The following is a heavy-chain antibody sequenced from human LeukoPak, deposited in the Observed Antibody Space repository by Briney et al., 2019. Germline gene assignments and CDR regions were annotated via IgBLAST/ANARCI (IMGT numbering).Heavy chain of an antibody. Sequence: GRFTISRDNAKNSLYLQMNSLRAEDTAVYYCARGTYYDTVWDYYGMDVWGQGTTVTVSS. J-gene: IGHJ6*02. V-gene: IGHV3-11*06. D-gene: IGHD3-9*01. CDR3: ARGTYYDTVWDYYGMDV.